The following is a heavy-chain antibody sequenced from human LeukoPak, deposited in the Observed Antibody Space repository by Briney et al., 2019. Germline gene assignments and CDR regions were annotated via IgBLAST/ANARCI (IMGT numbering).Heavy chain of an antibody. D-gene: IGHD6-19*01. V-gene: IGHV3-23*01. CDR3: ANFERTVAGPYNWFDP. CDR1: GFTFSNYA. CDR2: ISGSGGNT. Sequence: GGSLRLSCAASGFTFSNYAMSWVRQAPGKGVEWVSGISGSGGNTYYADSVKGRFTISRDNSKNTLYLQMNSLRVEDTAVSFCANFERTVAGPYNWFDPWGQGTLVTVSS. J-gene: IGHJ5*02.